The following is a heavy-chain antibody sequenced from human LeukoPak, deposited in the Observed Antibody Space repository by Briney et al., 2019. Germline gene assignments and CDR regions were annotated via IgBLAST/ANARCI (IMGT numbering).Heavy chain of an antibody. J-gene: IGHJ1*01. Sequence: GGSLRLSCAASGFPFSGYGMHWVRQAPGKGLEWVAVAYGDGSSQYYADSVKGRFSISKDISKNTLSLRMNSLRAEDTAVYSCATGGNFYYSHWGQGTLVTVSS. V-gene: IGHV3-33*01. CDR2: AYGDGSSQ. CDR3: ATGGNFYYSH. D-gene: IGHD4-11*01. CDR1: GFPFSGYG.